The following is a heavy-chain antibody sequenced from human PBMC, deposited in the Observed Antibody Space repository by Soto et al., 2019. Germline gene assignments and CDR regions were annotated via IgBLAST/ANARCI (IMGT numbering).Heavy chain of an antibody. CDR3: ARQVGGTFDY. D-gene: IGHD1-26*01. J-gene: IGHJ4*02. CDR2: IYYSGSP. CDR1: GGSISSSSYY. Sequence: PSETLSLTCSVSGGSISSSSYYWGWIRQPPGKGLEWIGTIYYSGSPYYNPSVKSRATISVDTSKNQFSLKLSSVTAADTAVYYCARQVGGTFDYWGQGTLVTVSS. V-gene: IGHV4-39*01.